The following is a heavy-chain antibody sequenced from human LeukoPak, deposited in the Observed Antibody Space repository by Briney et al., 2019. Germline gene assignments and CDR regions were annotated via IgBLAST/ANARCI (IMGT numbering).Heavy chain of an antibody. D-gene: IGHD5-12*01. V-gene: IGHV1-2*02. CDR1: GYTFSGYY. Sequence: ASVKVSCKASGYTFSGYYMYWVRQAPGQGLEWMGWINPNSGGTNYAQKFQGRVTMTRDTSVSTAYMELSRLRSDDTAVYYCARGHHPYDPSDYWGQGTLVTVSS. J-gene: IGHJ4*02. CDR3: ARGHHPYDPSDY. CDR2: INPNSGGT.